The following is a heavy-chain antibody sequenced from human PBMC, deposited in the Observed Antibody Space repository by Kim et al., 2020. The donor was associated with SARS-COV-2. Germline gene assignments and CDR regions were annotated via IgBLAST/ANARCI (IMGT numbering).Heavy chain of an antibody. D-gene: IGHD6-25*01. CDR2: IYYTGST. J-gene: IGHJ6*02. V-gene: IGHV4-59*13. CDR3: ARGGSSAYYSYYGMDV. CDR1: GGSISTYY. Sequence: SETLSLTCTVSGGSISTYYWAWIRQPPGKGLEWIGYIYYTGSTNYNPSLKSRVTISVDTSKNQFSLKLSSVTAADTAVFYCARGGSSAYYSYYGMDVWG.